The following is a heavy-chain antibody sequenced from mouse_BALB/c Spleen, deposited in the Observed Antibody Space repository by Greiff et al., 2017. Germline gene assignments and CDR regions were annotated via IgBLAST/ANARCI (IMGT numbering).Heavy chain of an antibody. Sequence: EVQRVESGAELVKPGASLKLSCTASGFNIKDTSMHWVQQRPEQGLEWIGRIGPANGNTKYDPKVQGKATITADTTSNTAYLQLSSLTSADTAVYYCARWGRYDDYFDYWGQGTTLTVSS. D-gene: IGHD2-14*01. V-gene: IGHV14-3*02. CDR2: IGPANGNT. CDR1: GFNIKDTS. CDR3: ARWGRYDDYFDY. J-gene: IGHJ2*01.